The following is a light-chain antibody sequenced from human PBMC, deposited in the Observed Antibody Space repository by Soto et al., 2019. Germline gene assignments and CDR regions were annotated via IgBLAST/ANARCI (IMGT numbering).Light chain of an antibody. CDR1: SSDVGYYNY. J-gene: IGLJ1*01. V-gene: IGLV2-14*01. Sequence: QSVLTQPASVSGSPGQSITISCTGTSSDVGYYNYVSWYQQLPGKAPKLMIYDVSNRPSGVSNRFSGSKSGNTASLTISGLQAEDEADYYCSSYTSSSTYVFGTGTKLTVL. CDR2: DVS. CDR3: SSYTSSSTYV.